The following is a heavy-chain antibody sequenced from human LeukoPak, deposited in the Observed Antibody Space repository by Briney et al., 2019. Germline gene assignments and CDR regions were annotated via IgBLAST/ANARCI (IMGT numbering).Heavy chain of an antibody. CDR2: IIPIFGTA. Sequence: GPSVKVSCKASGRTFSSYAISWVRQAPGQGLEWMGGIIPIFGTANYAQKFQGRVTITADKSTSTAYMELSSLRSEDTAVYYCARGTYYYGSGSYYEVGYWGQGTLVTVSS. V-gene: IGHV1-69*06. CDR3: ARGTYYYGSGSYYEVGY. CDR1: GRTFSSYA. D-gene: IGHD3-10*01. J-gene: IGHJ4*02.